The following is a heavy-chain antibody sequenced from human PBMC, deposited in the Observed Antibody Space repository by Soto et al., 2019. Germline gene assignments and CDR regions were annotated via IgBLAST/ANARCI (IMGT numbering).Heavy chain of an antibody. CDR2: IRSKPNNYAT. Sequence: QSLSRAASGFQFSGSAVHWVSQAPGKGLEWVGRIRSKPNNYATAYAASVKGRFSISRDDSKNTAYLQVNGLKTEDTAVYYCSGGQNDYNYYYYYPMDVWGRGTTVTVS. CDR1: GFQFSGSA. D-gene: IGHD4-4*01. J-gene: IGHJ6*02. V-gene: IGHV3-73*01. CDR3: SGGQNDYNYYYYYPMDV.